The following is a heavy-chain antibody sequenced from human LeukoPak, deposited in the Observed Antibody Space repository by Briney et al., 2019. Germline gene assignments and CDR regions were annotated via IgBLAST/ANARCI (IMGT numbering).Heavy chain of an antibody. J-gene: IGHJ3*02. Sequence: GGSLRLSCAASGFTFSSYAMSWVRQAPGKGLEWVSAISGSGGSTYYADSVKGRFTFSRHNSKNTLYLHMNSLRAEDTAVYYCAKAGSYDILTGYYHDAFDIWGQGTMVTVSS. CDR2: ISGSGGST. D-gene: IGHD3-9*01. V-gene: IGHV3-23*01. CDR1: GFTFSSYA. CDR3: AKAGSYDILTGYYHDAFDI.